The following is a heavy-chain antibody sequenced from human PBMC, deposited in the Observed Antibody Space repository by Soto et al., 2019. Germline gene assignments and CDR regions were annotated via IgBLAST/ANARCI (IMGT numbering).Heavy chain of an antibody. D-gene: IGHD3-3*01. J-gene: IGHJ6*03. Sequence: ASVKVSCKASGFTFTSSAMQWVRQARGQRLEWIGWIVVGSGNTNYAQKFQERVTITRDMSTSTAYMELSSLRSEDTAVYYCAAVRTYYDFWSGPRDYYYMDVWGKGTTVTVSS. CDR3: AAVRTYYDFWSGPRDYYYMDV. V-gene: IGHV1-58*02. CDR1: GFTFTSSA. CDR2: IVVGSGNT.